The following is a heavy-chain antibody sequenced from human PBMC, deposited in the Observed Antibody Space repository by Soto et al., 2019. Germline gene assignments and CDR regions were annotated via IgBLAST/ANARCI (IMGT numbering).Heavy chain of an antibody. CDR1: GGSISSGDYY. J-gene: IGHJ6*02. V-gene: IGHV4-30-4*01. CDR3: ARDNILGILYGGMDV. CDR2: IYYSGST. D-gene: IGHD3-3*01. Sequence: TLSLTCTVSGGSISSGDYYWSWIRQPPGKGLEWIGYIYYSGSTYYNPSLKSRVTISVDTSKNQFSLKLSSVTAAGTAVYYCARDNILGILYGGMDVWGQGTTVTVSS.